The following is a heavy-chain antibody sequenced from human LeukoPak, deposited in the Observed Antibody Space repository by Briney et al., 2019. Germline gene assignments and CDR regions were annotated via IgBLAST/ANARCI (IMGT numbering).Heavy chain of an antibody. V-gene: IGHV3-9*01. CDR1: GFTFDDYA. Sequence: GGSLRLSCAASGFTFDDYAMHWVRQAPGQGLEWVSGIVWNSGNIVYADSVKGRFTISRDNAKNSLYLQMNSLRAEDTPFFYCEKDIRILCSAFHSWGQEARVTVS. J-gene: IGHJ4*02. CDR2: IVWNSGNI. D-gene: IGHD2/OR15-2a*01. CDR3: EKDIRILCSAFHS.